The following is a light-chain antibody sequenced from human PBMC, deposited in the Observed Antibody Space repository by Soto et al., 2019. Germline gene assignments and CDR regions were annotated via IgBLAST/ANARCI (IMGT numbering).Light chain of an antibody. V-gene: IGLV1-44*01. CDR1: HSNIGGNS. Sequence: QSVLTQAHSASGTTGQRVTISCSGSHSNIGGNSVSWYHHLPGTAPKLLIFNNSLRPSGVPDRFSGSKSGTSASLAISGLQSEDEADYYCASWDDSRNGHWVFGGGTKVTVL. CDR3: ASWDDSRNGHWV. J-gene: IGLJ3*02. CDR2: NNS.